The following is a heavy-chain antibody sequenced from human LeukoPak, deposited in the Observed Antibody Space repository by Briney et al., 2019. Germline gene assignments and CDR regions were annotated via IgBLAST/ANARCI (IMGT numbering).Heavy chain of an antibody. Sequence: PGGSLRLSCAASGFTFSSYGMSWVRQAPGKGLEWVSAISGSGGSTYYADSVKGRFTISRDNSKNTLYLQMNSLRAEDTAVYYCAKVRIAAAGSGWFDPWGQGTLVTVSS. CDR1: GFTFSSYG. CDR3: AKVRIAAAGSGWFDP. D-gene: IGHD6-13*01. V-gene: IGHV3-23*01. J-gene: IGHJ5*02. CDR2: ISGSGGST.